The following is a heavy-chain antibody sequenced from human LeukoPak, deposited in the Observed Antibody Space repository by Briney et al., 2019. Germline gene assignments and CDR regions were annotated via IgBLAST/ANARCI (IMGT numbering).Heavy chain of an antibody. V-gene: IGHV4-34*01. J-gene: IGHJ4*02. CDR3: ARGARNGDSFGYYFDY. CDR2: INHSGST. Sequence: SETLSLTCAVYGGSFSGYYWSWIRQPPGKGLEWIGEINHSGSTNYNPSLKSRATISVDTSKNQFSLKLSSVTAADTAVYYCARGARNGDSFGYYFDYWGQGTLVTVSS. D-gene: IGHD4-17*01. CDR1: GGSFSGYY.